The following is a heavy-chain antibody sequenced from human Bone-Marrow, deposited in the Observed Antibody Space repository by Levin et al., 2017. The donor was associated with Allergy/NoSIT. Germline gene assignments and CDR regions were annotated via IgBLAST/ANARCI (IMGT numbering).Heavy chain of an antibody. CDR1: GGSFSGYY. J-gene: IGHJ5*02. Sequence: PSETLSLTCAVYGGSFSGYYWSWIRQPPGKGLEWIGEINHSGSTNYNPSLKSRVTISVDTSKNQFSLKLSSVTAADTAVYYCARGTLGYCSSTSCPGSNWFDPWGQGTLVTVSS. CDR3: ARGTLGYCSSTSCPGSNWFDP. V-gene: IGHV4-34*01. CDR2: INHSGST. D-gene: IGHD2-2*01.